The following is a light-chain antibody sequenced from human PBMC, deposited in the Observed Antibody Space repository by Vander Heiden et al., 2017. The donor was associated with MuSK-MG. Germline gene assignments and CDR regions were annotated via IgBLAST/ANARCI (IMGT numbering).Light chain of an antibody. CDR3: QQYDNLYT. J-gene: IGKJ2*01. CDR2: DAS. Sequence: DIQMTQSPSSLSASVGDRVTITCQASQDITNHLNWFQQKPGKSPKLLIYDASKLETGVPSRFSGTGSGTDFTFTISSLQPEDIATYYCQQYDNLYTFGQGTKLEIK. CDR1: QDITNH. V-gene: IGKV1-33*01.